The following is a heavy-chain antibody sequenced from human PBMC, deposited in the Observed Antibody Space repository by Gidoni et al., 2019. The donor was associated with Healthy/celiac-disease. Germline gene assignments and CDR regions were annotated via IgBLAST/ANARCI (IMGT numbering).Heavy chain of an antibody. Sequence: EVKLVESGGGLIQPGGSLRLSCAASWFTVSSNYMSWVRQAPGKGLGWVSVIYSGGSTYYADSVKGRFTISRDNSKNTLYLQMNSLRAEDTAVYYCARGLEELWSYYFDYWGQGTLVTVSS. CDR3: ARGLEELWSYYFDY. D-gene: IGHD3-16*01. V-gene: IGHV3-53*01. CDR1: WFTVSSNY. J-gene: IGHJ4*02. CDR2: IYSGGST.